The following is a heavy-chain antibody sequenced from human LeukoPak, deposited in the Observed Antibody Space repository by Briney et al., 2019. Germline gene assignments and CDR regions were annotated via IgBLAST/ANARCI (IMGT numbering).Heavy chain of an antibody. D-gene: IGHD3-22*01. Sequence: SETLSLTCPVSGGSISSYYWSWIRQLPGKGLEWIGYIYYSGSTNYNPSLKSRVTISVDTSKNQFSLKLSSVTAADTAVYYCARLSGLSMENYYDSSGSDYWGQGTLVTVSS. CDR2: IYYSGST. CDR3: ARLSGLSMENYYDSSGSDY. V-gene: IGHV4-59*08. J-gene: IGHJ4*02. CDR1: GGSISSYY.